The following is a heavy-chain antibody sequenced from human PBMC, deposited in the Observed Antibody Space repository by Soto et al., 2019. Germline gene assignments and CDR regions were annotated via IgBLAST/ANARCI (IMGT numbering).Heavy chain of an antibody. J-gene: IGHJ6*02. V-gene: IGHV3-21*01. CDR1: GFSFSGYN. D-gene: IGHD3-22*01. Sequence: GGSRRLSCAASGFSFSGYNMNWVRQAPGKGLEWVSSISGSSSYIYYADSVKGRFTISRDNAKNSLYLQMNSLRAEDTAVYYCARVVYYDNSAFGLWGQGTTVTVSS. CDR2: ISGSSSYI. CDR3: ARVVYYDNSAFGL.